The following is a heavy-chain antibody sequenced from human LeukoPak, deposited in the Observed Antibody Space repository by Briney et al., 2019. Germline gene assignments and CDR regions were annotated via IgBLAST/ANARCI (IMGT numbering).Heavy chain of an antibody. D-gene: IGHD3-10*01. Sequence: PGGSLRPSRAASGFTFSSYGMHWVRQAPGKGLEWVAFIRYDGSNKYYADSVKGRFTISRDKSKNTLYLQMNSLRAEDTAVYFCAKDSGRLLLLWFGDNFDYWGQGTLVTVSS. CDR3: AKDSGRLLLLWFGDNFDY. CDR2: IRYDGSNK. V-gene: IGHV3-30*02. J-gene: IGHJ4*02. CDR1: GFTFSSYG.